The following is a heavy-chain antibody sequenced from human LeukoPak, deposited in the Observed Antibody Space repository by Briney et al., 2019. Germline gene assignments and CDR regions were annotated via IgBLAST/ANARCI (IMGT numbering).Heavy chain of an antibody. CDR2: IYTSGST. D-gene: IGHD5-12*01. CDR1: GGSISSGSYY. Sequence: SETLSLTCTVSGGSISSGSYYWSWIRQPAGKGLEWIGRIYTSGSTNYNPSLKSRVTISVDTSKNQFSLKLSSVTAADTAVYYCARAYDSATGKDVWGKGTTVTVSS. CDR3: ARAYDSATGKDV. J-gene: IGHJ6*04. V-gene: IGHV4-61*02.